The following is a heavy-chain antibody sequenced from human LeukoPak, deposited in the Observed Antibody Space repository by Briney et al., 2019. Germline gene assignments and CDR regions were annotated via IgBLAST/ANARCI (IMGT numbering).Heavy chain of an antibody. CDR2: ISPSGGST. J-gene: IGHJ4*02. D-gene: IGHD1-26*01. Sequence: GASVKVSCKAFGYTFTSSYMHWVRQAPGQGPEWMGVISPSGGSTTYAQKFQGRVTLTRDMSTSTDYLELSSLRSEDTAVYYCATAGRWELPLDYWGQGTLVTVSS. V-gene: IGHV1-46*01. CDR3: ATAGRWELPLDY. CDR1: GYTFTSSY.